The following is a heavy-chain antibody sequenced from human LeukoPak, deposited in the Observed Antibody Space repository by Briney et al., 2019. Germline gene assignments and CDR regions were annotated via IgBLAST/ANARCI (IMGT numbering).Heavy chain of an antibody. D-gene: IGHD1-1*01. J-gene: IGHJ3*02. V-gene: IGHV4-59*11. CDR1: GGSMSSHH. Sequence: SETLSLTCTVSGGSMSSHHWSWIRQPPGKGLEWLGYISYTGSTNYSPSLKSRVTISVDTSKNQFSLRLSSVTAADTAVYFCAGDQLALNALNIWGQGTMVSVSS. CDR3: AGDQLALNALNI. CDR2: ISYTGST.